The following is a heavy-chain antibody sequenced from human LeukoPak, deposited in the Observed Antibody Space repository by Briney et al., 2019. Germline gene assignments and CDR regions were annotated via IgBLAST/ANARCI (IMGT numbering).Heavy chain of an antibody. V-gene: IGHV1-46*01. CDR2: INPSGGST. CDR3: ARGPYYYYYMDV. Sequence: ASVKVSCKASGHTFTGYYMHWVRQAPGQGLEWMGIINPSGGSTSYAQKFQGRVTMTRDMSTSTVYMELSSLRSEDTAVYYCARGPYYYYYMDVWGKGTTVTVSS. CDR1: GHTFTGYY. J-gene: IGHJ6*03.